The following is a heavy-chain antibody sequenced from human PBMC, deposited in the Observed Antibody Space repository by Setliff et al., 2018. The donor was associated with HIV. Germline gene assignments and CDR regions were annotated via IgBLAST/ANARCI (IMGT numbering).Heavy chain of an antibody. Sequence: SETLSLTCTVSGGSISSYYWNWIRQPPGKGLEWIGNMFYSGSTNYNPSLKSRVTMSVDTSNNQFSLKLSSVTAADTAVYHCARSYCSSTSCSYYFGYWGQGTLVTVSS. CDR3: ARSYCSSTSCSYYFGY. CDR1: GGSISSYY. D-gene: IGHD2-2*01. J-gene: IGHJ4*02. V-gene: IGHV4-59*01. CDR2: MFYSGST.